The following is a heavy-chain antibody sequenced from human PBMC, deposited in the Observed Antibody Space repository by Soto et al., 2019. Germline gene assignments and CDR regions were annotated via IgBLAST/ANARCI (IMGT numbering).Heavy chain of an antibody. D-gene: IGHD3-9*01. CDR2: INEDSTYI. Sequence: EVRLVESGGGLVKPGGSLRLSCAASGFTFSAFSMNWVRQAPGKGLEWLSSINEDSTYIYYGDSLRGRSTLSRDNAKDSLYLPIDSLRAEDTAVYYCVRDFGRYFRSGYRVVWGDGATVIVS. J-gene: IGHJ6*03. V-gene: IGHV3-21*02. CDR3: VRDFGRYFRSGYRVV. CDR1: GFTFSAFS.